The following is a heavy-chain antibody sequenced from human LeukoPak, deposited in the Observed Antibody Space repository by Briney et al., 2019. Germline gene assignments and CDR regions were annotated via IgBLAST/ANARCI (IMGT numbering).Heavy chain of an antibody. Sequence: GGSLRLSCAASGFTVSSNYMSWVRQAPGRGLEWVSVIYSGGSTHYADSVKGRFTISRDNSKNTLYLQMNSLRAEDTAVYYCARDPLLVGGEGAFDIWGQGTMVTVSS. J-gene: IGHJ3*02. CDR2: IYSGGST. CDR3: ARDPLLVGGEGAFDI. V-gene: IGHV3-66*02. CDR1: GFTVSSNY. D-gene: IGHD3-16*01.